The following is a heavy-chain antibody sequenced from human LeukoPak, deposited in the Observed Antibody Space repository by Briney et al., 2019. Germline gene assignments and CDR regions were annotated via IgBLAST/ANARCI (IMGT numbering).Heavy chain of an antibody. CDR3: AKDRRRNYYYYMDV. CDR2: IIPIFGTA. J-gene: IGHJ6*03. CDR1: GGTFSSYA. Sequence: GASVTVSCKASGGTFSSYAISWVRQAPGQGLEWMGGIIPIFGTANYAQKFQGRVTITADKSTSTAYMELSSLRSEDTAVYYCAKDRRRNYYYYMDVWGKGTTVTVSS. V-gene: IGHV1-69*06.